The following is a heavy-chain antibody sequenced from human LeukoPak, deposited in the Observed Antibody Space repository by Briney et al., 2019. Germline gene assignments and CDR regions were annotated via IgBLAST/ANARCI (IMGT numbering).Heavy chain of an antibody. D-gene: IGHD6-19*01. V-gene: IGHV4-34*01. CDR3: ARVIAVAGDVYDWFDP. CDR1: GGSFSGYY. CDR2: INHSGST. J-gene: IGHJ5*02. Sequence: PSETLSLTCAVYGGSFSGYYWSWVREPPGKGVEWLGEINHSGSTKYNPSLKSRVTISLDKSKKQFSLTMRSVTGAGTAVYYCARVIAVAGDVYDWFDPWGQGTLVTVSS.